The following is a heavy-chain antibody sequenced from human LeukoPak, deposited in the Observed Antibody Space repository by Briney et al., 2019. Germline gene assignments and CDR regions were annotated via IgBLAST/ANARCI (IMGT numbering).Heavy chain of an antibody. CDR1: GFTLRGYG. Sequence: GGPLRLSCAASGFTLRGYGMHWVRQAPGKGLEWVAFIRYDGSDKSYADSVKGRFTISRDNSENTLYLQINSLRVEDTAVYYCAKDTPTTGYHLDSWGQGTLVTVSS. CDR2: IRYDGSDK. CDR3: AKDTPTTGYHLDS. J-gene: IGHJ4*02. D-gene: IGHD1-1*01. V-gene: IGHV3-30*02.